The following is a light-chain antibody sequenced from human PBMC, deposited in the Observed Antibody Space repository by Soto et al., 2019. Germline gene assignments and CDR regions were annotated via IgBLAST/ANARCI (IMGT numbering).Light chain of an antibody. V-gene: IGKV1-5*03. CDR3: QQYNTYWT. CDR2: KAS. CDR1: QSISSW. J-gene: IGKJ1*01. Sequence: DIQMTQSPSTLSASIGDRVTITCRASQSISSWLAWYQQKPGKAPKLLIYKASILESGVPSRFSGSGSGTEFSLTISSLQPEDFATYSCQQYNTYWTFAQGTKVEIK.